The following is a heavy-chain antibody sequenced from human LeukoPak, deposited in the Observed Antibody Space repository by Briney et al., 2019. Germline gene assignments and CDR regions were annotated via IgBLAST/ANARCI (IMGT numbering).Heavy chain of an antibody. CDR1: GVTFGSSD. J-gene: IGHJ6*03. CDR2: IIPIFGSA. Sequence: SVKVSCKASGVTFGSSDISWVRQAPGQGLEWMGGIIPIFGSAIYAQKFQGRVTITADTSTSTAYMELTSLRSEDTAMYYCARDIGRPEGGYYYMDVWGKGTTVIVSS. D-gene: IGHD1-26*01. V-gene: IGHV1-69*06. CDR3: ARDIGRPEGGYYYMDV.